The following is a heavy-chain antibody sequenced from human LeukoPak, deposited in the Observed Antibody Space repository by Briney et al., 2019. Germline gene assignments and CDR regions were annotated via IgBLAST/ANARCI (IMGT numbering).Heavy chain of an antibody. D-gene: IGHD4-17*01. Sequence: ASVKVSCKASGYTFTGYYMYWVRQAPGQGLEWMGWINPNSCGTNYAQKFQGRVTMTRDTSISTAYMELSRLRSDDTAVYYCARGTTVTTDGVNWFDPWGQGTLVTVSS. CDR2: INPNSCGT. V-gene: IGHV1-2*02. CDR3: ARGTTVTTDGVNWFDP. CDR1: GYTFTGYY. J-gene: IGHJ5*02.